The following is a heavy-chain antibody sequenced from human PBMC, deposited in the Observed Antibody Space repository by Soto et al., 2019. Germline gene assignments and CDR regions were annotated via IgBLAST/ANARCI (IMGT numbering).Heavy chain of an antibody. D-gene: IGHD3-22*01. CDR2: ISGSGGST. Sequence: GGSLRLSCAASGFIFSSYAMSWVRQALGKGLEWVSAISGSGGSTYYADSVKGRFTISRDNSKNTLYLQMNSLRAEDTAVYYCAKDTYYYDTSGYLGGLFDYRAQRTLVTVSS. J-gene: IGHJ5*01. CDR1: GFIFSSYA. V-gene: IGHV3-23*01. CDR3: AKDTYYYDTSGYLGGLFDY.